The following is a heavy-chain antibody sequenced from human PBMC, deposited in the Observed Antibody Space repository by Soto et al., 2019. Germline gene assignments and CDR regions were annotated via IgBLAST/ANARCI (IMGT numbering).Heavy chain of an antibody. J-gene: IGHJ4*02. CDR2: IKQDGSEK. Sequence: GGSLRLSCAASGFTFSSYWMSWVRQAPGKGLEWVANIKQDGSEKYYVESVKGRFTISRDNAKNSLYLQMNSLRAEDTAVYYCARVELERRPYSFDYWGQGTLVTVSS. D-gene: IGHD1-1*01. CDR1: GFTFSSYW. V-gene: IGHV3-7*03. CDR3: ARVELERRPYSFDY.